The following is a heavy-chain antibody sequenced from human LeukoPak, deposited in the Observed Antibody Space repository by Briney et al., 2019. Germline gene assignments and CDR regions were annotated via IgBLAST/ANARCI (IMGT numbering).Heavy chain of an antibody. CDR1: GFIVNINY. D-gene: IGHD3-10*01. J-gene: IGHJ4*02. V-gene: IGHV3-53*05. CDR2: IFSGGST. CDR3: ARAPSGSYYILFDY. Sequence: GGSLRLSCAASGFIVNINYMSWVRQAPGKGLEWVSIIFSGGSTYYADSVKGRFTISRDNSKNTLYLQMGSLRAEDMAVYYCARAPSGSYYILFDYWGQGTLVTVSS.